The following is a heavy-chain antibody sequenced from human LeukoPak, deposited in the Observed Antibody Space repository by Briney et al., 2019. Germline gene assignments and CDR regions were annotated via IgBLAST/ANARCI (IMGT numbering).Heavy chain of an antibody. J-gene: IGHJ4*02. CDR1: GGSISSSSYY. CDR3: ARWQTGYSSGWSFDY. D-gene: IGHD6-19*01. CDR2: IYYSGST. Sequence: SETLSLTCTVSGGSISSSSYYWGWIRQPPGKGLEWIESIYYSGSTYYNPSLKSRVTISVDTSKNQFSLKLSSVTAADTAVYYCARWQTGYSSGWSFDYWGQGTLVTVSS. V-gene: IGHV4-39*01.